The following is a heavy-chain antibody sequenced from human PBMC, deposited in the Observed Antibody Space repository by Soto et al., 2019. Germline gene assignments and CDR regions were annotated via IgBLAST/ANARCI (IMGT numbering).Heavy chain of an antibody. D-gene: IGHD1-26*01. CDR2: ISAYNGNT. V-gene: IGHV1-18*01. J-gene: IGHJ5*02. CDR1: GYTFTSYG. CDR3: ARVVGALGHWFDP. Sequence: QVQLVQSGAEVKKPGASVKVSCKASGYTFTSYGISWVRQAPGQGLEWMGRISAYNGNTNYAQKLQGRVTMTTDTSTSTAYRDLRSLRSDNTAVYYCARVVGALGHWFDPWGQGTLVTVSS.